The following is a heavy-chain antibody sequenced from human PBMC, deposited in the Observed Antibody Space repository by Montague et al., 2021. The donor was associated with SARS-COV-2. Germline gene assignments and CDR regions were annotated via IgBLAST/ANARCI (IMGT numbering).Heavy chain of an antibody. CDR2: ISTNGNT. CDR1: GDSLCRNSLY. V-gene: IGHV4-39*07. CDR3: ARGRDSSGHDC. J-gene: IGHJ4*02. Sequence: SETLSLTCTVSGDSLCRNSLYWTWIRQPPGKGLEWIGRISTNGNTDYNPSLKSRVTISLDTSKNQISLRLDSVTAADTAVYYCARGRDSSGHDCWGQGTLVTVSS. D-gene: IGHD3-22*01.